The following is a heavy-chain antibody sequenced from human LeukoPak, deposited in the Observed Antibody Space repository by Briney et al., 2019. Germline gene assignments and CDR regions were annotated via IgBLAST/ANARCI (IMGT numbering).Heavy chain of an antibody. D-gene: IGHD2-15*01. V-gene: IGHV3-74*01. J-gene: IGHJ4*02. Sequence: GGSLRLSCAASGVTFSSYCMHWVRQAPGKGLVWVSLINTYGSTTTYADSVKGRFTVSRDNAKNTLYLQMTSLRAEDTAVYYWAKGAPSRCRGALCYPFDCWGQGTLVTVSS. CDR1: GVTFSSYC. CDR3: AKGAPSRCRGALCYPFDC. CDR2: INTYGSTT.